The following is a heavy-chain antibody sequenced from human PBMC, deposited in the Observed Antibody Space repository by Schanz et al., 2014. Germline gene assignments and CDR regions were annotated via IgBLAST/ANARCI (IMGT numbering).Heavy chain of an antibody. J-gene: IGHJ4*02. V-gene: IGHV1-18*01. D-gene: IGHD3-3*01. CDR3: ARDRVYRFLKGENRFYFDY. CDR1: GYDFNAYG. Sequence: QVQLVQSGSEVKKPGASVRLSCKASGYDFNAYGITWVRQARGQGLEWMGWISGDDGDPYYAQRLQGRVTMTTDTSTATAYMELRSLTSDDTAVYYCARDRVYRFLKGENRFYFDYWGQGTLVIVSS. CDR2: ISGDDGDP.